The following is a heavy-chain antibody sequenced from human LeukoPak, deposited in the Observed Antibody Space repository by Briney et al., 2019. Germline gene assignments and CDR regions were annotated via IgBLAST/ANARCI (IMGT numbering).Heavy chain of an antibody. D-gene: IGHD4-17*01. CDR1: GGTFSSYA. V-gene: IGHV1-69*04. CDR2: IIPILGIA. J-gene: IGHJ4*02. CDR3: TFYGDCLTPSYDY. Sequence: SVKVSCKASGGTFSSYAISWVRQAPGQGLEWMGRIIPILGIANYAQKFQGRVTITADKSTSTAYMELSSLRSEDTAVYYCTFYGDCLTPSYDYWGQGTVVTVSS.